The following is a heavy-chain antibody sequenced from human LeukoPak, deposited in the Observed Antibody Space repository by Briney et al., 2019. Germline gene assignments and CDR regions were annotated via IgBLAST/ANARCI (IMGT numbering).Heavy chain of an antibody. V-gene: IGHV3-23*01. D-gene: IGHD1-1*01. J-gene: IGHJ4*02. Sequence: PGGSLRLSCAASGFTFSSSAMSWVRQAPGKGLEWVSAISNNGGYTYYADSVQGRFTISRDNSKSTLCLQMNSLRAEDTALYYCAKAAAERCASIKCYPFDSWGQGTLVAVSS. CDR3: AKAAAERCASIKCYPFDS. CDR2: ISNNGGYT. CDR1: GFTFSSSA.